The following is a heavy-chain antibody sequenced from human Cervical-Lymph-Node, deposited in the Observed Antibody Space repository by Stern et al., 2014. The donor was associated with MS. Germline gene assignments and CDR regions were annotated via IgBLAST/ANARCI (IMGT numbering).Heavy chain of an antibody. CDR1: GFTFDSYS. J-gene: IGHJ4*02. CDR2: INTDGSSP. Sequence: EVQLVESGGGLVQPGGSLRLSCAASGFTFDSYSMHWVRQVPGKGLVWVSRINTDGSSPRYADSVKGRFTIFRDNAKNMLYLEMNSLRAEDTAVYYCSGSNWYFFDYWGQGTLVTVSS. D-gene: IGHD6-13*01. V-gene: IGHV3-74*02. CDR3: SGSNWYFFDY.